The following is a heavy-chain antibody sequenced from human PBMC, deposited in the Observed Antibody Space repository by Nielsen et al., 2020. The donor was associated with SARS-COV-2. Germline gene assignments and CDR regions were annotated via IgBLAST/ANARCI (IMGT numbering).Heavy chain of an antibody. Sequence: GGSLRLSCAASGFTFSSYGMHWVRQAPGKGLEWVAVISYDGSNKYFADSVKGRFTISRDNSKNTLYLQMNSLRAEDTAVYYCARDGSVVPAAMKAPWYYYYGMDVWGQGTTVTVSS. CDR2: ISYDGSNK. CDR3: ARDGSVVPAAMKAPWYYYYGMDV. CDR1: GFTFSSYG. V-gene: IGHV3-30*03. J-gene: IGHJ6*02. D-gene: IGHD2-2*01.